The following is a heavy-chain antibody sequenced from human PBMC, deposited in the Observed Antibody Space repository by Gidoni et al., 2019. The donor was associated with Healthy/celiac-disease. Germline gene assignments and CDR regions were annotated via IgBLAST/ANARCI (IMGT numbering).Heavy chain of an antibody. J-gene: IGHJ4*02. CDR1: GFTFSSCG. V-gene: IGHV3-30*18. CDR3: AKDQVGDFWSGYYPGY. D-gene: IGHD3-3*01. CDR2: ISYDGSNK. Sequence: QVQLVESGGGVVQPGRSLRLSCAASGFTFSSCGMHWVRQAPGKGLEWVAVISYDGSNKYYATSVKRRFTISRDNSKNTLYLQMNSLRAEDTAVYYCAKDQVGDFWSGYYPGYWGQGTLVTVSS.